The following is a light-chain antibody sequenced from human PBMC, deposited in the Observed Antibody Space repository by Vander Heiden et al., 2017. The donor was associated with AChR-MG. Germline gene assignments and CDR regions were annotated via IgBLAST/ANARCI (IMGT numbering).Light chain of an antibody. CDR3: QLYVDSKLT. V-gene: IGKV3-20*01. CDR1: QSVASRY. CDR2: GAS. J-gene: IGKJ4*01. Sequence: EIVLTQSPGSLSSSLGEAATLSYRTSQSVASRYLARYQQKPGRSPRLVIFGASNRATGIPDTFSGSGSGTDFTLTISRLKPEDFAVYFCQLYVDSKLTFGGGTKMEIK.